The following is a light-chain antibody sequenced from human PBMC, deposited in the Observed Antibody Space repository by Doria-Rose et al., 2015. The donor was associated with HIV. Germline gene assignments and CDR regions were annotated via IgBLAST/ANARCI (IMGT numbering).Light chain of an antibody. Sequence: TQSPESLGMSLGERATLNCKSNQSLLYTSKHYLAWYQQKPGQPPKLLIYWASTRQSGVPARFSGSGSGTDFTLTISSLEAEDVAVYYCQQYYDTPSSGPGTTVDIK. CDR3: QQYYDTPS. J-gene: IGKJ3*01. CDR2: WAS. V-gene: IGKV4-1*01. CDR1: QSLLYTSKHY.